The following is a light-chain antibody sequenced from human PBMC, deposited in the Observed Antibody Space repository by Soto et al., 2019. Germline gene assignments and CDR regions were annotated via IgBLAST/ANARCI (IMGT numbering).Light chain of an antibody. CDR1: QGISSY. CDR2: AAS. CDR3: QQLNSYPIT. Sequence: DIQMTQSPSAKSASVGDRVNMTCLASQGISSYLAWYQQKPGKAPKLLIYAASTLQSGVPSRFSGSGSGTDFTLTISSLQPEDFATYYCQQLNSYPITFGQGTRLEIK. J-gene: IGKJ5*01. V-gene: IGKV1-9*01.